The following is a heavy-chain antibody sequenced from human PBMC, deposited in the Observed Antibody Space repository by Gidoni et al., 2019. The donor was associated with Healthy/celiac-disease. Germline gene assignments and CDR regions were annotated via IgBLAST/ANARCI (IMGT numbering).Heavy chain of an antibody. Sequence: EVQLVESGGGLVQSGGSLRLSCAASGFTFSSYSMNWVRQAPGKGLEWVSYISSSSSTIYYADSVKGRFTISRDNAKNSLYLQMNSLRDEDTAVYYCARVGSSSSHYYYYYYMDVWGKGTTVTVSS. CDR3: ARVGSSSSHYYYYYYMDV. V-gene: IGHV3-48*02. CDR2: ISSSSSTI. CDR1: GFTFSSYS. D-gene: IGHD6-6*01. J-gene: IGHJ6*03.